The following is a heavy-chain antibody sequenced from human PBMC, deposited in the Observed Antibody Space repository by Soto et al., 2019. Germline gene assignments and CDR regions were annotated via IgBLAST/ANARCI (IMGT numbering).Heavy chain of an antibody. CDR1: GGSFSGYY. J-gene: IGHJ5*02. CDR2: INHSGST. V-gene: IGHV4-34*01. CDR3: ARAHNWFDP. Sequence: PSETLSLTCAVYGGSFSGYYWSWIRQPPGKGLAWIGEINHSGSTNYNPSLKSRVTISVDTSKNQFSLKLSSVTAADTAVYYCARAHNWFDPWGQGTLVTVSS.